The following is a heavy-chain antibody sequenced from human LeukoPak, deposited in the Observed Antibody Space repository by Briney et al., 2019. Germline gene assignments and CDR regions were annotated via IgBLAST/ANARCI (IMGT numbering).Heavy chain of an antibody. Sequence: GGSLRLSCAASGFTFTSYTMTWVRQAPGKGLVWVSHTNSDGGFTIYADSVKGRFTISRDNAKNTLYLQMNSLRAEYTAVYYCVRMIAVAGRAFDIWGQGTLVTVSS. CDR2: TNSDGGFT. CDR3: VRMIAVAGRAFDI. D-gene: IGHD6-19*01. J-gene: IGHJ3*02. CDR1: GFTFTSYT. V-gene: IGHV3-74*01.